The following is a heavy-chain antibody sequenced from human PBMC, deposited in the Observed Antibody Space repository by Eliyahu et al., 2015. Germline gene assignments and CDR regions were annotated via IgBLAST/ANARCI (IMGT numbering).Heavy chain of an antibody. J-gene: IGHJ6*02. D-gene: IGHD3-22*01. Sequence: EVQLVESGGGLVQPGGSLRLSCAASGFXFSSYWMXWVRQAPGKGLVWVSRINSDGSSTSYADSVKGRFTISRDNAKNTLYLQMNSLRAEDTAVYYCAREGMVGSGYYLNPYYYGMDVWGQGTTVTVSS. CDR1: GFXFSSYW. CDR3: AREGMVGSGYYLNPYYYGMDV. CDR2: INSDGSST. V-gene: IGHV3-74*01.